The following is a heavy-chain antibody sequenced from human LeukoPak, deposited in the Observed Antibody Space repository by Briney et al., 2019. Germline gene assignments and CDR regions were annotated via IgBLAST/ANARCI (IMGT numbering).Heavy chain of an antibody. J-gene: IGHJ4*02. CDR3: ARGSSLTMIVVVITPFDY. D-gene: IGHD3-22*01. Sequence: ASVKVSCKASGYTFTSYDINWVRQATGQGLEWMGWMSPNSGNTGYAQKFQGRVTMTRNTSISTAYMELSSLRSEDTAVYYCARGSSLTMIVVVITPFDYWGQGTLVTVSS. CDR1: GYTFTSYD. CDR2: MSPNSGNT. V-gene: IGHV1-8*01.